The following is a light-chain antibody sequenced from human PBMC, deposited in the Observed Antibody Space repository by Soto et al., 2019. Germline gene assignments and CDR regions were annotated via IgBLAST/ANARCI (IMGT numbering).Light chain of an antibody. Sequence: QSALTQPASVSGSPGQPITISCTGTSSDVGSFDSVAWYQHNPGKAPKLMIYDVSNRPSGVSSRFSGSKSGNTASLSISGLQTEDEANYYCSSFTTGSTLVFGTGTKLTVL. CDR1: SSDVGSFDS. J-gene: IGLJ1*01. CDR3: SSFTTGSTLV. CDR2: DVS. V-gene: IGLV2-14*01.